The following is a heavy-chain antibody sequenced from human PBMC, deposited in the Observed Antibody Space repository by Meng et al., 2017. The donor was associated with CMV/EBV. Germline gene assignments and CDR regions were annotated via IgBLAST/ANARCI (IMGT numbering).Heavy chain of an antibody. CDR1: GSTFSSYS. Sequence: GESLKISCAASGSTFSSYSMNWVRQAPGKGLEWVSYISSSSSTIYYADSVKGRFTISRDNAKNSLYLQMNSLRAEDTAVYYCARDPREDTKTTVTTKRAYYYGMDVWGQGTTVTVSS. J-gene: IGHJ6*02. V-gene: IGHV3-48*04. D-gene: IGHD4-11*01. CDR2: ISSSSSTI. CDR3: ARDPREDTKTTVTTKRAYYYGMDV.